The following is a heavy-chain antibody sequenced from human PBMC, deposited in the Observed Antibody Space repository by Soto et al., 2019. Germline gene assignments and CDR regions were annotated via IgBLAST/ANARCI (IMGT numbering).Heavy chain of an antibody. CDR3: AKERREVVSGTGDS. D-gene: IGHD6-19*01. V-gene: IGHV3-23*01. Sequence: EVQLLESGGGLVQPGGSRRLSCAASGCNFKTYAMSWVRQAPGRGLEWVSAISSSGSRTYYADSGKGRFTISRDNSKNALFLEMNSLRAEDTALYYCAKERREVVSGTGDSWGRGTLVTVSS. CDR1: GCNFKTYA. J-gene: IGHJ4*02. CDR2: ISSSGSRT.